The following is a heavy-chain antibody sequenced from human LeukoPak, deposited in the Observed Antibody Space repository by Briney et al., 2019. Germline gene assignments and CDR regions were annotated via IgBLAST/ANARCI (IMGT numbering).Heavy chain of an antibody. D-gene: IGHD6-13*01. J-gene: IGHJ6*03. CDR2: ISYDGSNK. Sequence: GGSLRLSCAASGFTFSSYAMHGVRQAPGKGLEWVALISYDGSNKYYADSVKGRFTISRDNSKNTLYLQMNSLRAEDTAVYYCARDGRYSSSWHQYYYYMDVWGKGTTVTVSS. CDR1: GFTFSSYA. V-gene: IGHV3-30-3*01. CDR3: ARDGRYSSSWHQYYYYMDV.